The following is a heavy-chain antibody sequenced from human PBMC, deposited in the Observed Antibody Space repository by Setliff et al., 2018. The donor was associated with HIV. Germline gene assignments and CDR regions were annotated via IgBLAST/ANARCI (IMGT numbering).Heavy chain of an antibody. CDR2: IYYSGNT. J-gene: IGHJ3*02. CDR1: GGSITGYY. CDR3: ARQGAGYYYDSSEYYTGNGFDM. Sequence: PSETLSLTCTVSGGSITGYYWSWIRQPPGKGLEWIGWIYYSGNTRYNPSLKSRVTISLDTSKNRFSLQLTSVTAADTAVYYCARQGAGYYYDSSEYYTGNGFDMWGQGTMVTVSS. D-gene: IGHD3-22*01. V-gene: IGHV4-59*08.